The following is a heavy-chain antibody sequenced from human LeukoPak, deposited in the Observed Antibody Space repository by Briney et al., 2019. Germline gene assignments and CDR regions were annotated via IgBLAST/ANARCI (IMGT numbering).Heavy chain of an antibody. CDR2: ISSRDSTI. V-gene: IGHV3-48*03. D-gene: IGHD5-24*01. Sequence: GGSLRLSCAASGFTFSTYEMNWVRQAPGKGLEGVSYISSRDSTIYYADSVTGRFTISRDNAKNSLYLQMNSLRAEDTAVYFCARDGYRLDGFDMWGQGTMVTVSS. J-gene: IGHJ3*02. CDR1: GFTFSTYE. CDR3: ARDGYRLDGFDM.